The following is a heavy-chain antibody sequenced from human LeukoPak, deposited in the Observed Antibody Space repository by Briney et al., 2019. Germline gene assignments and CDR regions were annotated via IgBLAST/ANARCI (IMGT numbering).Heavy chain of an antibody. V-gene: IGHV4-39*01. Sequence: SETLSLTCTVSGGSISSSTYYWGWIRQPPGKGLEWIGSIYYSGSTYYNPSLKSRVTISVDTSKNQFSLKVSSVTVADTAVYYCASTPSGSGYYYYYYMDVWGKGTTVTVSS. CDR1: GGSISSSTYY. CDR2: IYYSGST. CDR3: ASTPSGSGYYYYYYMDV. D-gene: IGHD3-10*01. J-gene: IGHJ6*03.